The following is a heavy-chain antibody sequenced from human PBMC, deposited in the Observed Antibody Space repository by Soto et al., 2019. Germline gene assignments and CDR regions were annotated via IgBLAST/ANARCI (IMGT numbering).Heavy chain of an antibody. V-gene: IGHV1-18*01. Sequence: ASVKASCKAPGYPFSSYAICWVRHATGQGLEWMGWISPYNGDTHYAQNLQGRVTMTTDTSTTTAYMELRSLKSDDTAIYYCARGTTVTATPTYYYMDVWGKGTTVTVSS. CDR1: GYPFSSYA. D-gene: IGHD4-4*01. CDR2: ISPYNGDT. J-gene: IGHJ6*03. CDR3: ARGTTVTATPTYYYMDV.